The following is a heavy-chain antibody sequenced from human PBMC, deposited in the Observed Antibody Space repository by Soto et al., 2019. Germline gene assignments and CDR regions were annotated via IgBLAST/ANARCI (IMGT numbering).Heavy chain of an antibody. Sequence: QVQLVQSGAEVKKPGSSVKVSCKASGGTFSSYAISWVRQAPGQGLEWMGGVIPIFGTANYAQKFQGRVTITADESTSTAYMELSSLRSEDTAVYYCARDFEYSSSVATTESRRHFDYWGQGTLVTVSS. CDR2: VIPIFGTA. CDR1: GGTFSSYA. V-gene: IGHV1-69*01. J-gene: IGHJ4*02. CDR3: ARDFEYSSSVATTESRRHFDY. D-gene: IGHD6-6*01.